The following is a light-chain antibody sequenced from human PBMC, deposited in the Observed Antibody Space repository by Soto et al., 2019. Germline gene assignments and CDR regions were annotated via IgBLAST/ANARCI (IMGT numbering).Light chain of an antibody. V-gene: IGKV1-5*03. CDR3: QQYSTYPIT. CDR1: QSVTTW. CDR2: KAS. Sequence: DIQMTQSPSTLSASVGDRVTITCRASQSVTTWLAWYQQKPGKAPKLLIYKASNLESGLPSRFTGSGSGTEFTLTTSSLQSDDFATYYCQQYSTYPITFGQGTRLEIK. J-gene: IGKJ5*01.